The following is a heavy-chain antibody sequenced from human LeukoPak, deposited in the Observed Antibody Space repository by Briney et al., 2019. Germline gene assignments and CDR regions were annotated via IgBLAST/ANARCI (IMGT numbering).Heavy chain of an antibody. J-gene: IGHJ3*02. D-gene: IGHD3-16*02. CDR2: IYTSGNT. V-gene: IGHV4-61*02. CDR3: ARALGPMITFGGIIVDAFDI. CDR1: GGSISSGSYY. Sequence: SETLSLTCTVSGGSISSGSYYWSWIRQPAGKGLEWIGRIYTSGNTNYHPSLKSQVTISVDTSKNQSSLKLISVPAADTAVYYCARALGPMITFGGIIVDAFDIWGQGTMVTVSS.